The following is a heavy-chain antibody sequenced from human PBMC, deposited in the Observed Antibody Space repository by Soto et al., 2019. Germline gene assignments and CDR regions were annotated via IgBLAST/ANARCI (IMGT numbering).Heavy chain of an antibody. D-gene: IGHD2-2*01. CDR3: AIHARNIVPGNYYFDY. V-gene: IGHV4-39*01. Sequence: KASETLSLTCTVSGGSISNNNYYWDWIRQSPGKGLEWIGNIYYGGTTYSNPSLKSRVTISLDTSNNQFSLSLSSVTAADTAVYFCAIHARNIVPGNYYFDYWGRGTLVTVSS. CDR2: IYYGGTT. J-gene: IGHJ4*02. CDR1: GGSISNNNYY.